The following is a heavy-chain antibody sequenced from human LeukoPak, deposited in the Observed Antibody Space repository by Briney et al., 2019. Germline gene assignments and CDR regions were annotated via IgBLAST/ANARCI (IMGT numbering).Heavy chain of an antibody. D-gene: IGHD2-15*01. CDR3: ARELRAVVVVAHGFGD. J-gene: IGHJ4*02. V-gene: IGHV3-11*04. CDR2: ISSGGSTI. Sequence: PGGSLRLSCAVSGFTFSDYYMSWIRQAPGKGLEWVSYISSGGSTISHADSVKGRSTISRDNAENSLYLQMNRLGVEDTAVYYCARELRAVVVVAHGFGDWGQGTQVSVSS. CDR1: GFTFSDYY.